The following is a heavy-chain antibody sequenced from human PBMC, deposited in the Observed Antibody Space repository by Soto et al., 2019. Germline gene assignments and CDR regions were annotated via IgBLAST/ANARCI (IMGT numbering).Heavy chain of an antibody. V-gene: IGHV4-30-4*01. CDR3: ARERPDGARLDP. CDR2: IYHSGST. CDR1: GGSISSGDYY. J-gene: IGHJ5*02. Sequence: SETLSLTCTVSGGSISSGDYYWSWIRQPPGKGLEWIGYIYHSGSTYYNPSLKSRVTISVDTSKNQFSLRLSSVTAADTAVYYCARERPDGARLDPWGQGTLVTVSS. D-gene: IGHD6-6*01.